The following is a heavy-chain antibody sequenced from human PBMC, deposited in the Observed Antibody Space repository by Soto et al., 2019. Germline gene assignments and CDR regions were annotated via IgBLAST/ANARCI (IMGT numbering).Heavy chain of an antibody. Sequence: GGSLRLSSASSGFTFSSYGMHWVRQAPGKGLEWVAVIWYDGSNKYYADSVKGRFTISRDNSKNTLYLQMNSPRAEDTAAYYCARAGLHDTGRFDYWGQGTLVTVSS. CDR2: IWYDGSNK. V-gene: IGHV3-33*01. D-gene: IGHD3-9*01. CDR1: GFTFSSYG. CDR3: ARAGLHDTGRFDY. J-gene: IGHJ4*02.